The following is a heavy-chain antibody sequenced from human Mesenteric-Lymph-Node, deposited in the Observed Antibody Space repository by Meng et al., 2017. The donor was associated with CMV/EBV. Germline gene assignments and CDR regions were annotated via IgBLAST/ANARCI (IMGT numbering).Heavy chain of an antibody. CDR1: GFTFSGYA. CDR2: ISYDGSDK. J-gene: IGHJ4*02. CDR3: ARKGY. Sequence: GGSLRLSCAASGFTFSGYAMHWVRQAPGKALEWVAVISYDGSDKYYADSVKGRFTISRDNSKDTLYVQMDSLRSEDTAVYYCARKGYWGQGTLVTVSS. V-gene: IGHV3-30*04.